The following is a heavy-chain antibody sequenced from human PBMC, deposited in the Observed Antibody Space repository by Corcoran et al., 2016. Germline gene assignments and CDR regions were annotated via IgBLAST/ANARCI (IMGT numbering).Heavy chain of an antibody. Sequence: EVQLVESGGGLVQPGGSLRLSCAASGFTLISRWVSWVRQAPGKGLEWVANIKQDGSEEYYVDSVKGRFTISRDKAKNSLYLQVKSLRTEDTAMFYCARSLDPGGAFDISGQGTKVTVSS. V-gene: IGHV3-7*01. D-gene: IGHD3-10*01. J-gene: IGHJ3*02. CDR3: ARSLDPGGAFDI. CDR1: GFTLISRW. CDR2: IKQDGSEE.